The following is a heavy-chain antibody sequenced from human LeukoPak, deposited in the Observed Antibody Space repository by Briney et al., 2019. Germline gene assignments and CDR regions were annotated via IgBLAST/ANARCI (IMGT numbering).Heavy chain of an antibody. CDR3: ARDRIYCSGGSCYRYFDY. CDR1: GYTFTGYY. V-gene: IGHV1-2*04. Sequence: ASVKVSCKASGYTFTGYYMHWVRQAPGQGLEWMGWINPNSGGTNYAQKFQGWATMTRDTSISTAYMELSRLRSDDTAVYYCARDRIYCSGGSCYRYFDYWGQGTLVTVSS. J-gene: IGHJ4*02. CDR2: INPNSGGT. D-gene: IGHD2-15*01.